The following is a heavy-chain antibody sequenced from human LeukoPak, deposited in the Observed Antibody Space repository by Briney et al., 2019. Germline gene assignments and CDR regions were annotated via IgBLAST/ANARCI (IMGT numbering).Heavy chain of an antibody. Sequence: GGSLRLSCAASGFTLSSYGIHWVRQAPGKGLEWVAVIWYDGTNRYYVDSVRGRFTISRDNSKNTLYLQMNSLRAEDTAVYYCARGGHDYYDRSGYYYMPAFDIWGQGTMVTVSS. CDR3: ARGGHDYYDRSGYYYMPAFDI. J-gene: IGHJ3*02. CDR2: IWYDGTNR. V-gene: IGHV3-33*01. D-gene: IGHD3-22*01. CDR1: GFTLSSYG.